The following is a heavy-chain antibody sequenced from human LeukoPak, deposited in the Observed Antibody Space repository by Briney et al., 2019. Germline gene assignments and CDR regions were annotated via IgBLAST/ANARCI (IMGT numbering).Heavy chain of an antibody. CDR3: ARTENYYDNSGYSYWFDP. V-gene: IGHV4-38-2*02. CDR1: GYSISSGYY. J-gene: IGHJ5*02. D-gene: IGHD3-22*01. CDR2: IFHSGST. Sequence: PSETLSLTCTVSGYSISSGYYWAWIRQPPGKGLEWIGSIFHSGSTYYNPSLKSRVSISVDTSKNQFSLKLSSVTAADTAVYYCARTENYYDNSGYSYWFDPWGQGTLVTVSS.